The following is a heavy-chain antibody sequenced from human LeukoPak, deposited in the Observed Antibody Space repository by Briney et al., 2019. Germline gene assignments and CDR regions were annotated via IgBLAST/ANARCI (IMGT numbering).Heavy chain of an antibody. D-gene: IGHD3-3*01. CDR3: ASLTTYHDFWSGPGGETMDV. J-gene: IGHJ6*03. CDR1: GFTFSSYA. V-gene: IGHV3-30-3*01. CDR2: ISYDGSNK. Sequence: GGSLRLSCAASGFTFSSYAMHWVRQAPGKGLEWVAAISYDGSNKYYADSVKGRFTISRDNSKNTLYLQMNSLRAEDTAVYYCASLTTYHDFWSGPGGETMDVWGKGTTVTVSS.